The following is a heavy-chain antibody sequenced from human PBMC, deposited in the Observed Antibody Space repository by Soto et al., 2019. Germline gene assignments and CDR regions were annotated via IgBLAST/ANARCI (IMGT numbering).Heavy chain of an antibody. Sequence: PGESLKISCKASGYSFTNYWIAWVRQMPGKGLEWMGIIYPGDSNTRYSPSFQGQVTISADKSISTAYLQWSSLKASDTAMYYCARQRVGRSDYWGKGSLVTVSS. J-gene: IGHJ4*02. V-gene: IGHV5-51*01. CDR1: GYSFTNYW. CDR2: IYPGDSNT. CDR3: ARQRVGRSDY.